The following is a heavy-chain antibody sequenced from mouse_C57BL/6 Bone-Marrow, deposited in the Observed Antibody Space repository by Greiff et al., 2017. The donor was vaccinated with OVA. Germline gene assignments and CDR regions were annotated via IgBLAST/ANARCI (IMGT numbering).Heavy chain of an antibody. J-gene: IGHJ3*01. CDR2: IHPNSGST. CDR1: GYTFTSYW. V-gene: IGHV1-64*01. D-gene: IGHD2-3*01. Sequence: QVHVKQPGAELVKPGASVKLSCKASGYTFTSYWMHWVKQRPGQGLEWIGMIHPNSGSTNYNEKFKSKATLTVDKSSSTAYMQLSSLTSEDSAVYYCASGDDGYLFAYWGQGTLVTVSA. CDR3: ASGDDGYLFAY.